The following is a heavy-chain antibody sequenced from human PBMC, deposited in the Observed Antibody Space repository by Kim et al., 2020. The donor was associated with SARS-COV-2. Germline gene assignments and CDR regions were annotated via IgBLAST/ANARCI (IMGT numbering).Heavy chain of an antibody. V-gene: IGHV3-7*01. J-gene: IGHJ4*02. CDR1: GFTFREYW. D-gene: IGHD3-10*01. CDR3: VPSYYRSGNFRGY. CDR2: IKGDASEM. Sequence: GGSLRLSCATSGFTFREYWMTWVRQAPGKGLEWVVNIKGDASEMYYVDAVKGRFTISRDNAKNSLYLEMNNLRAEDTAMYYCVPSYYRSGNFRGYWGQGTLVTVSS.